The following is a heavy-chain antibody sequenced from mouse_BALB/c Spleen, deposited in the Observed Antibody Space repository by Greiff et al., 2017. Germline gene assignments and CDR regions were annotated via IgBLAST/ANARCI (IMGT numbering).Heavy chain of an antibody. V-gene: IGHV1S132*01. CDR2: IFPGTGTT. CDR3: ARKHGNYWYFDV. CDR1: GYTFTSYW. D-gene: IGHD2-1*01. Sequence: QVQLKESGAELVKPGASVKLSCKTSGYTFTSYWIQWVKQRPGQGLGWIGEIFPGTGTTYYNEKFKGKATLTIDTSSSTAYMQLSSLTSEDSAVYFCARKHGNYWYFDVWGAGTTVTVSS. J-gene: IGHJ1*01.